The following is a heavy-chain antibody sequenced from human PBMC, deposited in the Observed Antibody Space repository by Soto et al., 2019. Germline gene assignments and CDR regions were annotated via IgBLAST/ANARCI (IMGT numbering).Heavy chain of an antibody. CDR3: TAETFCGGGSCPEY. CDR2: IKSRRDGGTI. CDR1: GAPFSDHW. J-gene: IGHJ4*02. D-gene: IGHD2-15*01. V-gene: IGHV3-15*01. Sequence: VQMVESGGSLVEPGGSLRLTGAVSGAPFSDHWLSWVRQAPGKGLEWVARIKSRRDGGTIEYAAAVKGRITISRDDARNTLYLQMSSLKTEDTAVYYCTAETFCGGGSCPEYWGQGTLVTVSS.